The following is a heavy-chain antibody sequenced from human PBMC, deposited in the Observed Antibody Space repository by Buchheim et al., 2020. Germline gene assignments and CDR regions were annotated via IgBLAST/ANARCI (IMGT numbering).Heavy chain of an antibody. D-gene: IGHD3-16*01. J-gene: IGHJ5*02. CDR3: ARDLGGGFDP. Sequence: EVQLLESGGGLVQPGGSLRLPCAASGFSFSTYPMAWVRQAPGKGLEWVANIKQDGSEKYYVDSVKGRFTISRDNAKNSLYLQMNSLRAEDTAVYYCARDLGGGFDPWGQGTL. CDR1: GFSFSTYP. CDR2: IKQDGSEK. V-gene: IGHV3-7*03.